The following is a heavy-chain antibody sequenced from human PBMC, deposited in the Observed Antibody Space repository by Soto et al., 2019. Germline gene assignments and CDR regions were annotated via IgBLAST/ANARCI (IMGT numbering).Heavy chain of an antibody. CDR1: GFSLSNARMG. J-gene: IGHJ4*02. CDR2: IFSNDEK. V-gene: IGHV2-26*01. D-gene: IGHD3-22*01. Sequence: QVTLKESGPVLVKPTETLTLTCTVSGFSLSNARMGVSWIRQPPGKALEWLAHIFSNDEKSYSTSLKSRLTISKDTSKSQVVLTMTNMDPVDTATYYCARISGKVEGPSGYYPLYYFDYWGQGTLVTVSS. CDR3: ARISGKVEGPSGYYPLYYFDY.